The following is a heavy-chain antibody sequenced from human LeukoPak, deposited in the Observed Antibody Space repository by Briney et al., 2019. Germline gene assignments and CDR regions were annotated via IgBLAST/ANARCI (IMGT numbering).Heavy chain of an antibody. Sequence: SETLSLTCAVSADSFSSYYWSWIRQPPGKGLEWIGYISYIGSTNYNPSLKSRVTISIDTSKNQFSLKLSSVTAADTAVYYCARDLITVTKGFDIWGRGTMVSVSS. D-gene: IGHD4-17*01. J-gene: IGHJ3*02. CDR3: ARDLITVTKGFDI. V-gene: IGHV4-59*01. CDR2: ISYIGST. CDR1: ADSFSSYY.